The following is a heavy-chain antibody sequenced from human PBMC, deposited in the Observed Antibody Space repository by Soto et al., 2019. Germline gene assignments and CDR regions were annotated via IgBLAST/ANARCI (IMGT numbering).Heavy chain of an antibody. V-gene: IGHV3-74*01. J-gene: IGHJ6*03. CDR1: GFTFSSYW. CDR2: INSDGSST. D-gene: IGHD3-10*02. Sequence: GGSLRLSCAASGFTFSSYWMHWVRQAPGKGLVWVSRINSDGSSTSYADSVKGRFTISRDNAKNTLYLQMNSLRAEDTAVYYCARVVAQFMSSYYYYYMDVWGKGTTVTVSS. CDR3: ARVVAQFMSSYYYYYMDV.